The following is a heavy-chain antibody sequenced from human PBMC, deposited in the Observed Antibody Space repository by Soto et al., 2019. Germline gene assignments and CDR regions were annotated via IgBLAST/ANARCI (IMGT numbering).Heavy chain of an antibody. D-gene: IGHD1-26*01. CDR1: GGSISSSSYH. V-gene: IGHV4-39*07. Sequence: PSETLSLTCTVSGGSISSSSYHWGWIRQTPGKGLQWIGQINHSGSANYNPSLKSRVTISVHTSSSQFSLELSSVTAADTAVYYCARGLISGSHYSGGWYYFDSWGQGTQVTVSS. CDR2: INHSGSA. J-gene: IGHJ4*02. CDR3: ARGLISGSHYSGGWYYFDS.